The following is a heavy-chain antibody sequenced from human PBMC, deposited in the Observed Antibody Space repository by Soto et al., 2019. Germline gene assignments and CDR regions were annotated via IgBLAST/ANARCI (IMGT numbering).Heavy chain of an antibody. CDR3: AKGVVVGTTYFQH. J-gene: IGHJ1*01. CDR1: GFTFSSYG. Sequence: QVQLVESGGGVVQPGRSLRLSCAASGFTFSSYGMHWVRQAPGKGLEWVAVISYDGSDKYYADSVKGRFTISRDNSNNALYLQMESLRAGDTAVYYCAKGVVVGTTYFQHWGQGTLVTVSS. D-gene: IGHD2-15*01. V-gene: IGHV3-30*18. CDR2: ISYDGSDK.